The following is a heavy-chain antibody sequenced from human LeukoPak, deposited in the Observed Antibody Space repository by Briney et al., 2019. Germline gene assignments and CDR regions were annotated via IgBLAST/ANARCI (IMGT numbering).Heavy chain of an antibody. CDR2: FDPEDGET. V-gene: IGHV1-24*01. CDR1: GYTLTELS. CDR3: ATDERYCTNGVCGRLFDY. J-gene: IGHJ4*02. Sequence: ASVKVSCKVSGYTLTELSMHWVRQAPGKGLEWMGGFDPEDGETIYAQKFQGRVTMTEDTSTDTAYMELSSLRSEDTAVYYCATDERYCTNGVCGRLFDYWGQGTLVTVSS. D-gene: IGHD2-8*01.